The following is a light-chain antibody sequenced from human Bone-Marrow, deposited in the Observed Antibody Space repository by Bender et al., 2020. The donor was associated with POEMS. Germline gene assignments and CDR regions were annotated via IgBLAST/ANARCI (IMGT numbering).Light chain of an antibody. J-gene: IGLJ2*01. CDR2: QDD. CDR1: KLGDKY. V-gene: IGLV3-1*01. CDR3: QAWDSSVV. Sequence: SYELTQPPSVSVSPGQTVTITCSGDKLGDKYVSWYQQKPGQSPLMVIYQDDKRPSGIPERFSGSNSGNTAALTISGTQSMDEGDYYCQAWDSSVVFGGGTKLTVL.